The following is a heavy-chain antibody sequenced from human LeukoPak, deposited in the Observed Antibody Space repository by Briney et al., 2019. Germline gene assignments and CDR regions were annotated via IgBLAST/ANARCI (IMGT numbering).Heavy chain of an antibody. V-gene: IGHV4-61*02. CDR1: GGSISSGSYY. D-gene: IGHD3-10*01. J-gene: IGHJ4*02. Sequence: PSETLSLTCTVSGGSISSGSYYWSWIRQPAGKGLEWIGRIYTRGSTDYNPSLKSRVTISVDTSKNQFSLKLSSVTAADTAVYYCASVVRGVIIYFDYWGQGTLVTVSS. CDR2: IYTRGST. CDR3: ASVVRGVIIYFDY.